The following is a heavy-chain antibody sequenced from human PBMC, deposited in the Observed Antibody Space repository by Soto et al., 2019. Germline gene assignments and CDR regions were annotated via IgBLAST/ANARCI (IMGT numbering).Heavy chain of an antibody. Sequence: ASVKVSCKASGYTFTSYGISWVRQAPGQGLEWMGWISAYNGNTNYAQKLQGRVTMTTDTSTSTAYMELRSLRSDDTAVYYCARAGMTYYYDTGGYYRDWVDPWGQGTLVTVSS. V-gene: IGHV1-18*04. CDR3: ARAGMTYYYDTGGYYRDWVDP. CDR1: GYTFTSYG. D-gene: IGHD3-22*01. J-gene: IGHJ5*02. CDR2: ISAYNGNT.